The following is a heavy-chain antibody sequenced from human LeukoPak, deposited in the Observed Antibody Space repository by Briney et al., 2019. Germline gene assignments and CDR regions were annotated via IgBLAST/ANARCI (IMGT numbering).Heavy chain of an antibody. V-gene: IGHV3-30-3*02. CDR3: AKSGCSSTSCYGLFSGWFDP. CDR1: GFTFHRYK. J-gene: IGHJ5*02. CDR2: ISFDGSVK. Sequence: GGSLRLSCVASGFTFHRYKIQWVRQVPGKGLDWVTDISFDGSVKQYADSVRGRFTISRDNSQNSVYLEMNSLRVEDTAVYYCAKSGCSSTSCYGLFSGWFDPWGQGTLVTVSS. D-gene: IGHD2-2*01.